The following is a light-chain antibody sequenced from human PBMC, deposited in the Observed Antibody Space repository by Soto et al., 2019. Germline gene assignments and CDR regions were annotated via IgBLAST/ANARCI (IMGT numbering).Light chain of an antibody. CDR3: QHCDDLSPYT. J-gene: IGKJ2*01. V-gene: IGKV1-33*01. CDR1: QDISNY. Sequence: DIQMTQSPSSLSASVGDRVTITCQASQDISNYLNWYQQKPGKAPKLLIYDASNLETGVPSRFSGSGSGTDFTFAISSLQPENSATFSCQHCDDLSPYTLGQGTKVDIK. CDR2: DAS.